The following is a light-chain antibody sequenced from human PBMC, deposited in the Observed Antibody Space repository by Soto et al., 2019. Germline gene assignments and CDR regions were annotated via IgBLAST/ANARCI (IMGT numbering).Light chain of an antibody. V-gene: IGKV3-11*01. CDR1: QSVSSY. J-gene: IGKJ4*01. Sequence: EIVLTQSPATLSLSPGEGATLSCRASQSVSSYLAWYQQKPGQAPRLLIYDASNRATGIPARFSGSGSGTDFTLTISSLEPEDFAVYYCQQRSNWPPLTFGGGTKVDI. CDR3: QQRSNWPPLT. CDR2: DAS.